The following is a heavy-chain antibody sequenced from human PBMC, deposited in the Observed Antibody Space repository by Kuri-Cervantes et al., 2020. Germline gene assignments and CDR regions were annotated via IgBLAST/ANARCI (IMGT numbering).Heavy chain of an antibody. J-gene: IGHJ6*02. CDR3: AKDGGYYYGSGTPPHPSTYYYYGMDV. Sequence: GESLKISCIASGFSFNSHAMAWVRQAPGKGLEWVSAIGANGGYTYYADSVKGRFTVSRDNSKMSLFLLMDSLRAEDTAVYYCAKDGGYYYGSGTPPHPSTYYYYGMDVWGQGTTVTVSS. V-gene: IGHV3-23*01. D-gene: IGHD3-10*01. CDR2: IGANGGYT. CDR1: GFSFNSHA.